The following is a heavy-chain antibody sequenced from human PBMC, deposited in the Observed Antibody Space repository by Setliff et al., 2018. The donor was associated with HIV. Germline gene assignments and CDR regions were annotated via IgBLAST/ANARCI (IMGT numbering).Heavy chain of an antibody. CDR2: ISSSSSYI. CDR3: ARDHWVAGLDY. J-gene: IGHJ4*02. V-gene: IGHV3-21*01. Sequence: KSGGSLRLSCTTSGFNFGDYGMSWARQAPGKGLEWVSSISSSSSYIYYADSVKGRFTISRDTAKNSLYLQMNSLRVEDTAVYYCARDHWVAGLDYWGQGTLVTVSS. D-gene: IGHD6-19*01. CDR1: GFNFGDYG.